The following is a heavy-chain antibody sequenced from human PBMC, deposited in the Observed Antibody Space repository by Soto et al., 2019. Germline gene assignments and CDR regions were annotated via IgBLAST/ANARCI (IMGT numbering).Heavy chain of an antibody. CDR2: IIPIFGTA. Sequence: QVQLVQSGAEVQKPGSSVKVSCKASGGTFSSYAISWVRQAPGQGLEWMGGIIPIFGTANYAQKFQGRVTITADESTSTAYMELSSLRSEDTAVYYCARDGNYDILTGYYPYYFDYWGQGTLVTVSS. D-gene: IGHD3-9*01. V-gene: IGHV1-69*01. CDR3: ARDGNYDILTGYYPYYFDY. CDR1: GGTFSSYA. J-gene: IGHJ4*02.